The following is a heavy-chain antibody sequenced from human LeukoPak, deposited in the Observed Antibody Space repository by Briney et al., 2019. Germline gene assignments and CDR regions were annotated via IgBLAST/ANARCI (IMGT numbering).Heavy chain of an antibody. J-gene: IGHJ4*02. D-gene: IGHD3-10*01. Sequence: GGSLRLSCVASGFSFSSSYMSWVRQAPGKGLEWVANIEQDGNENHYVDSVKGRFTISRDNAKSSLYLQMNSLRAEDTAVYYCARDPRGSEYSHFDSWGQGTLVTVSS. V-gene: IGHV3-7*01. CDR3: ARDPRGSEYSHFDS. CDR2: IEQDGNEN. CDR1: GFSFSSSY.